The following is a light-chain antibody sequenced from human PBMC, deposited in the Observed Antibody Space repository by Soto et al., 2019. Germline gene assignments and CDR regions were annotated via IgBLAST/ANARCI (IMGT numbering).Light chain of an antibody. V-gene: IGKV3-15*01. J-gene: IGKJ2*01. CDR2: GAS. CDR3: QQHHSWPPV. Sequence: EIVMTQSPATLSVSPGERATLSCRASQSVNSNLAWYQQKPGHSPRLLIYGASTRVTGIPARFSGSGSGTEFTLTISSLQSEDFAIYYRQQHHSWPPVFGQGTKVDIK. CDR1: QSVNSN.